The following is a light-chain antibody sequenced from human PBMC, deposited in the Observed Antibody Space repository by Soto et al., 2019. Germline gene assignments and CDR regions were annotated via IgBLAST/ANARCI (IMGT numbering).Light chain of an antibody. V-gene: IGLV4-60*02. Sequence: QSVLTQSSSASASLGSSVKLTCTLSSGHSSYIIAWHQQQPAKAPRYLMKLEGSGTYNKGSGVPDRFSGYSSGSDRYLTISNLQFDDEADYYGETWDSNTHEEVFGGGTKLTVL. CDR1: SGHSSYI. CDR3: ETWDSNTHEEV. J-gene: IGLJ3*02. CDR2: LEGSGTY.